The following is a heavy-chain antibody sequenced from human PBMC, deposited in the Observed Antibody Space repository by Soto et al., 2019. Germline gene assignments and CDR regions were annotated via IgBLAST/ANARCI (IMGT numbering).Heavy chain of an antibody. CDR3: VKDSSRWYYFDY. CDR2: ITARGSFT. D-gene: IGHD6-13*01. J-gene: IGHJ4*02. Sequence: EVQLLESGGALVQPGGSLRLACAASGFTFNNFAMGWVRQAPGKGLEWVSGITARGSFTYYAASVKGRFTISRDNRKNTLSLQIDSLRGEDTASYYCVKDSSRWYYFDYWGPGTLVTVSS. V-gene: IGHV3-23*01. CDR1: GFTFNNFA.